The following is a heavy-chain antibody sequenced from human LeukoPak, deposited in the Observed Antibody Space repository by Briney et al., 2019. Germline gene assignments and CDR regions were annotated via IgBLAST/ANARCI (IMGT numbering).Heavy chain of an antibody. CDR1: GFTFSSYS. CDR2: ISSSSYI. V-gene: IGHV3-21*01. J-gene: IGHJ4*02. D-gene: IGHD1-1*01. CDR3: ARPGTETGPFDY. Sequence: PGGSLRLSCAASGFTFSSYSMNWVRQAPGKGLEWVSSISSSSYIYYADSVKGRFTISRDNAKNSLYLQMNSLRAEDTAVYYCARPGTETGPFDYWGQGTLVTVSS.